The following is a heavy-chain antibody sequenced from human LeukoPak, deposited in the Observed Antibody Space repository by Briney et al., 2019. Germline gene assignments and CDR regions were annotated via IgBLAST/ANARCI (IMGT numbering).Heavy chain of an antibody. J-gene: IGHJ1*01. V-gene: IGHV3-48*03. CDR2: ISSSGDTI. D-gene: IGHD3-22*01. CDR3: ANDYYDSSGYYQGYFRH. Sequence: GGSLRLSCAASGFTFSSFEMNWVRQAPGKGLEWVANISSSGDTIDNADSVKGRFTISRDTSKNTLYLQMSSLRAEDTAVYYCANDYYDSSGYYQGYFRHWGQGTLVTVSS. CDR1: GFTFSSFE.